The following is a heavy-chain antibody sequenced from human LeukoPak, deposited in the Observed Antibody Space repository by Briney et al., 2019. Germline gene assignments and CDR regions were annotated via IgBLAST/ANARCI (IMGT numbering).Heavy chain of an antibody. J-gene: IGHJ5*02. CDR2: ISYDGSNK. D-gene: IGHD3-10*01. V-gene: IGHV3-30*03. Sequence: GGSLRLSCAASGFTFSSYGMHWVRQAPGKGLEWVAVISYDGSNKYYADSVKGRFTISRDNAKNSLYLQMSSLTADDTALYYCVRSHHPGGWFDPWGQGTLVTVSS. CDR3: VRSHHPGGWFDP. CDR1: GFTFSSYG.